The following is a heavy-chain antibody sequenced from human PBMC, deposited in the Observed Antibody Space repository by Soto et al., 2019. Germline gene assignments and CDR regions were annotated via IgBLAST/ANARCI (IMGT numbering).Heavy chain of an antibody. CDR3: ARVNVVVVAATREYYFDY. J-gene: IGHJ4*02. CDR1: GYTFIGYY. CDR2: INPNSGGT. Sequence: GASVKVSCKASGYTFIGYYMHWVRQAPGQGLEWMGWINPNSGGTNYAQKFQGRVTMTRDTSISTAYMELSRLRSDDTAVYYCARVNVVVVAATREYYFDYWGQGTLVTVSS. V-gene: IGHV1-2*02. D-gene: IGHD2-15*01.